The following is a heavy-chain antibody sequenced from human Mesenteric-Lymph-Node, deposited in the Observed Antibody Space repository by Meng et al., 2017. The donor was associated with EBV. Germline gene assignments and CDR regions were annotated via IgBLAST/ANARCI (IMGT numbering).Heavy chain of an antibody. CDR1: GFPLSDYA. CDR3: YRNDPVY. V-gene: IGHV3-23*04. J-gene: IGHJ4*02. Sequence: EVQLVESGGGLSRPGWSLKLPFAVSGFPLSDYARGCVRQAPGQGLEWVSAIGGSGDSTYYADSVKGRFTISRDNSKNTLYLQMNSLRAEDTAVYYCYRNDPVYWGQGTLVTVSS. D-gene: IGHD1-1*01. CDR2: IGGSGDST.